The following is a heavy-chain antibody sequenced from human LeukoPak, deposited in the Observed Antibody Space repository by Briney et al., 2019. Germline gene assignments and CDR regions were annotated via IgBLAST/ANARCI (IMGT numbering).Heavy chain of an antibody. V-gene: IGHV3-11*01. J-gene: IGHJ4*02. Sequence: GGSLRLSCAASGFTFSDYYMSWLPQAPGKGLEWVSYISSSGSTIYYADSVKGRFTISRDNAKNSLYLQMNSLRAEDTGVYYCAIPTHYGSGSSNDYWGQGTLVTVSS. D-gene: IGHD3-10*01. CDR3: AIPTHYGSGSSNDY. CDR2: ISSSGSTI. CDR1: GFTFSDYY.